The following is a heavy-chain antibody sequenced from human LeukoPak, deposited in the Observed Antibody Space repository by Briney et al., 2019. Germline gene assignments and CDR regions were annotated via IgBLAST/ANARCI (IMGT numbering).Heavy chain of an antibody. CDR1: GFTVSNNY. CDR3: ARVGSEDFWSGYYRNYYYYYMDV. J-gene: IGHJ6*03. D-gene: IGHD3-3*01. Sequence: GGSLRLSCAASGFTVSNNYMSWVRQAPGKKLEWVSDNADSVKGRFTISRDNSKNTLYLQMNSLRAEDTAVYYCARVGSEDFWSGYYRNYYYYYMDVWGKGTTVTVSS. V-gene: IGHV3-53*01.